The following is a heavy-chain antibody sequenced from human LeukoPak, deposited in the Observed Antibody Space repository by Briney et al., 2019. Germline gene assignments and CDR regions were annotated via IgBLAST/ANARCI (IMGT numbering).Heavy chain of an antibody. Sequence: PGGSLRLSCATSGFTFAGNAMSWVRQAPGKGLEWVSVFYVGGATYYADSVKGRFTISRDNSENTLYLQMKSLRAEDTAVYYCARGDGYNFFDYWGQGTLVTVSS. V-gene: IGHV3-53*01. CDR3: ARGDGYNFFDY. CDR2: FYVGGAT. J-gene: IGHJ4*02. CDR1: GFTFAGNA. D-gene: IGHD5-24*01.